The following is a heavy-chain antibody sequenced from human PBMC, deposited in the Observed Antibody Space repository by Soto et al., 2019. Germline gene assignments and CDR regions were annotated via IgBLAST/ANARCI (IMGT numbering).Heavy chain of an antibody. D-gene: IGHD3-22*01. CDR3: AKVAMLLVHQGWFEP. CDR2: ISYDGNKK. CDR1: GFSFHNYG. Sequence: QVQLVESGGGVVQPGRSLRLSCTASGFSFHNYGMHWVRQAPGKGLEWVAVISYDGNKKYYADFVKGRFTISRDNSKNTLYLQMNSLRAEDTSVYYCAKVAMLLVHQGWFEPWGQGTLVTVSS. J-gene: IGHJ5*02. V-gene: IGHV3-30*18.